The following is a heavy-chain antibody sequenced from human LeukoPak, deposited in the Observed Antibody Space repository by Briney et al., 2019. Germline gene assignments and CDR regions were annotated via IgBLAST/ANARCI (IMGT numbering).Heavy chain of an antibody. Sequence: GRSLRLSCAASGFTFSSYGMHWVRQAPGKGLEWVAVICYDGSNKYYADSVKGRFTISRDNSKNTLYLQMNSLRAEDTAVYYCAKDRGGWLRLTYYFDYWGQGTLVTVSS. CDR2: ICYDGSNK. CDR1: GFTFSSYG. CDR3: AKDRGGWLRLTYYFDY. J-gene: IGHJ4*02. D-gene: IGHD5-12*01. V-gene: IGHV3-33*06.